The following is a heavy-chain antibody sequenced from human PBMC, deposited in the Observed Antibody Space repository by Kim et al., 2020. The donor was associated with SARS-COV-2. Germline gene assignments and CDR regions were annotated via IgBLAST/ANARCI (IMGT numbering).Heavy chain of an antibody. D-gene: IGHD1-26*01. CDR3: ARGGTIVGESLSGFDY. J-gene: IGHJ4*02. Sequence: SETLSLTCTVSGGSISSYYWSWIRQPPGKGLEWIGYIYYSGSTNYNPSLKSRVTISVDTSKNQFSLKLSSVTAADTAVYYCARGGTIVGESLSGFDYWGQGTLVTVSS. CDR1: GGSISSYY. V-gene: IGHV4-59*01. CDR2: IYYSGST.